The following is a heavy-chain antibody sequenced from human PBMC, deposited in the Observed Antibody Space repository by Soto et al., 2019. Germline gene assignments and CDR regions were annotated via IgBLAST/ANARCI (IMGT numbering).Heavy chain of an antibody. Sequence: EVQLVESGGGLVKPGGSLRLSCAASGFTFSSYSMNWVRQAPGKGLEWVSSISSSSSYIYYADSVKGRFTISRDNAKNSLYLQMNSLRAEDTAVYYCARDLSTIFGVVEWGYYYYYYGMDVWGQGTTVTVSS. CDR1: GFTFSSYS. D-gene: IGHD3-3*01. J-gene: IGHJ6*02. CDR2: ISSSSSYI. CDR3: ARDLSTIFGVVEWGYYYYYYGMDV. V-gene: IGHV3-21*01.